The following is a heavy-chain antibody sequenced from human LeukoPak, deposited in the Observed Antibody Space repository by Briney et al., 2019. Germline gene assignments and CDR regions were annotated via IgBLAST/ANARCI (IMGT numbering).Heavy chain of an antibody. D-gene: IGHD5-18*01. CDR3: ARTVDTAMANDAFDI. CDR2: IDPSDSYT. CDR1: GYSFTSYW. V-gene: IGHV5-10-1*01. Sequence: GESLRISCKGSGYSFTSYWICWVRQMPGKGLEWMGRIDPSDSYTNYSPSFQGHVTISADKSISTAHLQWSSLKASDTAMYYCARTVDTAMANDAFDIWGQGTMVTVSS. J-gene: IGHJ3*02.